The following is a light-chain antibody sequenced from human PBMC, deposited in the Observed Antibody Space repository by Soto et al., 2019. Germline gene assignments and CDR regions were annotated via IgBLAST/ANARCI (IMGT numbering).Light chain of an antibody. V-gene: IGKV3-20*01. CDR1: QSVSSSY. J-gene: IGKJ1*01. Sequence: EIVLTQSPGTLSLSPGERATLSCRASQSVSSSYLAWYQQKPGQAPRLLIYGASSRATGIPDRFTGSGSGTGLTITIRRLEPEDIAVYYCQQYGSSPWTFGQGTKVEIK. CDR2: GAS. CDR3: QQYGSSPWT.